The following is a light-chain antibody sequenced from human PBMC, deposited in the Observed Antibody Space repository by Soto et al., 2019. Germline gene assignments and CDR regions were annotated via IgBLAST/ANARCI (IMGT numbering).Light chain of an antibody. Sequence: EIVLTQSPCALSLSPGERATLSCRASQSVSSSYLAWYQQKPGQAPSLLIHSASIRATGIPDRFSGSGSGTDFALTISRLETDDSAVYYCQQYGGSPFTFGPGTKVDIK. V-gene: IGKV3-20*01. CDR2: SAS. J-gene: IGKJ3*01. CDR3: QQYGGSPFT. CDR1: QSVSSSY.